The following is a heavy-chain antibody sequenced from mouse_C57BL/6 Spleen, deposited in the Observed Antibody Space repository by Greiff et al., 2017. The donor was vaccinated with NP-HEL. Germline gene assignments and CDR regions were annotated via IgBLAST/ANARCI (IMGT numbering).Heavy chain of an antibody. J-gene: IGHJ4*01. CDR1: GFTFNTYA. CDR2: LRSKSSNYAT. CDR3: VRPSNWPYAMDY. V-gene: IGHV10-3*01. Sequence: EVQLVESGGGLVQPKGSLKLSCAASGFTFNTYAMHWVRQAPGKGLEWVARLRSKSSNYATYYADSVKDRFTISRDDSQSMLYLQMNNLKTEDTAMYYCVRPSNWPYAMDYWGQGTSVTVSS. D-gene: IGHD4-1*01.